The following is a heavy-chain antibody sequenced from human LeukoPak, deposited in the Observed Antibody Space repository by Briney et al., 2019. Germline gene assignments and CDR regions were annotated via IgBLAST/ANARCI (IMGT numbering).Heavy chain of an antibody. CDR1: GGSFSGYY. J-gene: IGHJ5*02. V-gene: IGHV4-34*01. CDR2: INHSGST. Sequence: SETLSLTCAVYGGSFSGYYWSWIRQPPGKGLEWIGEINHSGSTNYNPSLKSRVAISVDTSKNQFSLKLSSVTAADTAVYYCARVDSWFDPWGQGTLVTVSS. CDR3: ARVDSWFDP. D-gene: IGHD2-2*03.